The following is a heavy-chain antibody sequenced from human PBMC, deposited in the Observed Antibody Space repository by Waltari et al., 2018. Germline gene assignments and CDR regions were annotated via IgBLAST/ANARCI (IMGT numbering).Heavy chain of an antibody. CDR3: ARGSTGYVRVWDS. J-gene: IGHJ4*02. CDR1: GFNFAAYW. V-gene: IGHV3-7*03. CDR2: IKYDGRAT. D-gene: IGHD2-2*01. Sequence: EVQLMESGGGLVQPGGSLRLSCAASGFNFAAYWMTWVRLAPGKGLEWVANIKYDGRATYHADAVNGRFAISRDNAHNSLYLQMNSVIADDTAIYFCARGSTGYVRVWDSWGQGTMVTVSS.